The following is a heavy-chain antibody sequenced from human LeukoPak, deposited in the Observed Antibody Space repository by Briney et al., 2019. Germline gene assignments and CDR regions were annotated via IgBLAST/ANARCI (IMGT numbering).Heavy chain of an antibody. CDR2: IRYDGSNK. CDR1: GFTFSSYG. V-gene: IGHV3-30*02. CDR3: ARGVPAAKWGTHYYYYYYMDV. Sequence: PGGSLRLSCAASGFTFSSYGMHWVRQAPGKGLEWVAFIRYDGSNKYYADSVKGRFTISRDNSKNTLYLQMNSLRAEDTAVYYCARGVPAAKWGTHYYYYYYMDVWGKGTTVTVSS. D-gene: IGHD2-2*01. J-gene: IGHJ6*03.